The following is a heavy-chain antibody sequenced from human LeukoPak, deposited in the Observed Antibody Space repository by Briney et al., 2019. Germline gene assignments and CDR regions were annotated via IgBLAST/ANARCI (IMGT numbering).Heavy chain of an antibody. CDR2: INHSGST. CDR3: ARGDYDFWSGSTPNAFDI. Sequence: SETLSLTCAVYGGSFSGYYWGWIRQPPGKGLEWIGEINHSGSTNYNPSLKSRVTISVDTSKNQFSLKLSSVTAADTAVYYCARGDYDFWSGSTPNAFDIWGQGTMVTVSS. D-gene: IGHD3-3*01. J-gene: IGHJ3*02. V-gene: IGHV4-34*01. CDR1: GGSFSGYY.